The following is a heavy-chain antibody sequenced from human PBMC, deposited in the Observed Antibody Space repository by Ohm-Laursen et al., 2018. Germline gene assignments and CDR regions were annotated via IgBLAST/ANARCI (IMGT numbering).Heavy chain of an antibody. CDR3: ARELVAAAGNFDY. D-gene: IGHD6-13*01. J-gene: IGHJ4*02. Sequence: SVKVSCKASGYTFTGYYMHWVRQAPGQGLEWMGWINPNSGGTNYAQKFQGRVTMTRDTSTSTVYMELSSLRSEDTAVYYCARELVAAAGNFDYWGQGTLVTVSS. CDR1: GYTFTGYY. CDR2: INPNSGGT. V-gene: IGHV1-2*02.